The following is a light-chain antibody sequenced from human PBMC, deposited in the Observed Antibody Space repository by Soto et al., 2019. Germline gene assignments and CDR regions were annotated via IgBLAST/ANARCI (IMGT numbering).Light chain of an antibody. CDR1: ESVSTSY. V-gene: IGKV3-20*01. CDR3: QHYGTSAL. Sequence: EIVLTQSPGTLSLSPGERATLSCRASESVSTSYLAWYQQKPGQAPRLLIYGASGRATGIPDRFSVSASGIDFTLTLSRLEPEDFAVYYCQHYGTSALFGPGTKVDIK. J-gene: IGKJ3*01. CDR2: GAS.